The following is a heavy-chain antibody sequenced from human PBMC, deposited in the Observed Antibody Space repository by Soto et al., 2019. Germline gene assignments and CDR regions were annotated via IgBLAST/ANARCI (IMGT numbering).Heavy chain of an antibody. V-gene: IGHV1-69*08. CDR2: IIAALGLP. J-gene: IGHJ2*01. D-gene: IGHD2-2*01. CDR1: GGTFSSYS. Sequence: QVQLVQSGTEVKKPGSSVNVSCKASGGTFSSYSVSWVRQAPGQGLEWMGRIIAALGLPNYATKFQGRVTITADKSTSTADMELRSLRPDDTAVYYCARDRCSSTACARGNWYFDLWGRGTVVTVSS. CDR3: ARDRCSSTACARGNWYFDL.